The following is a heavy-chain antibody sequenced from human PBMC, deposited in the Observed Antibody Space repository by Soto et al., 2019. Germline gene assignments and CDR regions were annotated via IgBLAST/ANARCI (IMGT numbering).Heavy chain of an antibody. CDR3: AKDQGMTTVTLFDY. J-gene: IGHJ4*02. D-gene: IGHD4-17*01. V-gene: IGHV3-30*18. CDR1: GFTFSSYG. CDR2: ISYDGSNK. Sequence: PGGSLRLSCGASGFTFSSYGMHWVRQAPGKGLEWVAVISYDGSNKYYADSVKGRFTISRDNSKNTLYLQMNSLRAEDTAVYYCAKDQGMTTVTLFDYWGQGTLVTVSS.